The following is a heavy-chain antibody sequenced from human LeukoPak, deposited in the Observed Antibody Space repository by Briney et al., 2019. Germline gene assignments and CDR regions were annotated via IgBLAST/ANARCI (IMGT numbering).Heavy chain of an antibody. CDR1: GFTFSSYS. V-gene: IGHV3-21*01. J-gene: IGHJ3*02. D-gene: IGHD3-10*01. CDR3: AKDGRVRGSAFDI. Sequence: GGSLRLSCAASGFTFSSYSMNWVRQAPGKGLEWVSSISSSSSYIYYADSVKGRFTISRDNSKNTLYLQMNSLRAEDTAVYYCAKDGRVRGSAFDIWGQGTMVTVSS. CDR2: ISSSSSYI.